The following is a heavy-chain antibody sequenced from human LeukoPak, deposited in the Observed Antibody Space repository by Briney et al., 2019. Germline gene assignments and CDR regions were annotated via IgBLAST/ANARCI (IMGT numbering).Heavy chain of an antibody. Sequence: PGGSLRLSCAASGFTFSTYAVNWVRQAPGKGLEWVSGISWNSGSIGYADSVKGRFTISRDNAKNSLYLQMNSLRAEDTALYYCAKDSTIWFGESPLDYWGQGTLVTVSS. J-gene: IGHJ4*02. CDR3: AKDSTIWFGESPLDY. CDR1: GFTFSTYA. CDR2: ISWNSGSI. D-gene: IGHD3-10*01. V-gene: IGHV3-9*01.